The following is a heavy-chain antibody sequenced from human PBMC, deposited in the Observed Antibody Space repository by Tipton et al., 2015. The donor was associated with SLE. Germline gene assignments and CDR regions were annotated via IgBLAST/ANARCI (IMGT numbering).Heavy chain of an antibody. CDR1: GGSFTSYY. J-gene: IGHJ3*01. Sequence: TLSLTCSVYGGSFTSYYWSWLRQPPGKGLEWIGYIYTGGRTDYNPSLTSRVTISVDKSQKQVSLSLRSVTAADTAIYYCAGSLLALSLDAFEVWGQGAMVTVSA. V-gene: IGHV4-4*08. D-gene: IGHD3-10*01. CDR2: IYTGGRT. CDR3: AGSLLALSLDAFEV.